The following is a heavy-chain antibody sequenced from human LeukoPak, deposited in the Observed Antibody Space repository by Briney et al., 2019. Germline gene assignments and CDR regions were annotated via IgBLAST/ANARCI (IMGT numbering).Heavy chain of an antibody. Sequence: GGSLRLSCAASGFTFSSYWVSWVRQAPGKGLEWVANIKQDGSEKYYVDSVKGRFTISRDNAKNSLYLQMNSLRAEDTAVYYCARDGYSNPSYYGMDVWGQGTTVTVSS. V-gene: IGHV3-7*01. CDR2: IKQDGSEK. CDR1: GFTFSSYW. J-gene: IGHJ6*02. CDR3: ARDGYSNPSYYGMDV. D-gene: IGHD4-11*01.